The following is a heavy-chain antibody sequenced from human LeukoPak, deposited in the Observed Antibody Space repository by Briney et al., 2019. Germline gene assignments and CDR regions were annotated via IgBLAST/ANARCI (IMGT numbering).Heavy chain of an antibody. V-gene: IGHV3-74*01. J-gene: IGHJ5*02. D-gene: IGHD3-22*01. CDR3: ARDLGQYYDTSDNWFDP. CDR2: INSDGINT. CDR1: GFTFSNYW. Sequence: GGSLRLSCAASGFTFSNYWMHWVRQAPGKWLVWVSRINSDGINTSYADSVKGRFTISRDNAKNTLNLQMNSLRAEDTAVYYCARDLGQYYDTSDNWFDPWGQGTLVTVSS.